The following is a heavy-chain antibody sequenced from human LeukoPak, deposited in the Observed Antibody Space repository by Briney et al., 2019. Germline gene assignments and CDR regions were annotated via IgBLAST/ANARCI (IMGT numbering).Heavy chain of an antibody. V-gene: IGHV3-23*01. CDR1: GFTFSSYA. J-gene: IGHJ6*03. CDR2: ISASGATT. CDR3: ARGGRYYYMDV. Sequence: GGSLRLSCAASGFTFSSYAMSWVRQAPGKGLEWVSAISASGATTYYADSVKGRFTISRDNSKNTLYLQMNSLRAEDTAVYYCARGGRYYYMDVWGKGTTVTVSS.